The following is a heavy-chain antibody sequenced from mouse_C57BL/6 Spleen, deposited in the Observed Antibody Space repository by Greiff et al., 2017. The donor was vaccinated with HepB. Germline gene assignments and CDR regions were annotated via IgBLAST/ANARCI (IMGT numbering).Heavy chain of an antibody. CDR1: GFTFSDYG. CDR2: ISSGSSTI. J-gene: IGHJ4*01. Sequence: EVMLVESGGGLVKPGGSLKLSCAASGFTFSDYGMHWVRQAPEKGLEWVAYISSGSSTIYYADTVKGRFTISRDNAKNTLFLQMTSLRSEDTAMYYCARRDSSGYGAMDYWGQGTSVTVSS. CDR3: ARRDSSGYGAMDY. V-gene: IGHV5-17*01. D-gene: IGHD3-2*02.